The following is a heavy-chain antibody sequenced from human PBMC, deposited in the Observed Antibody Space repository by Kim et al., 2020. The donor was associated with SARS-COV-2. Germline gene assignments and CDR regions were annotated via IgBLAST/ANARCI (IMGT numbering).Heavy chain of an antibody. CDR3: AKGRGITMVRGVTDY. Sequence: GGSLRLSCAASGFTFSSYAMSWVRQAPGKGLEWVSAISGSGGSTYYADSVKGRFTISRDNSKNTLYLQMNSLRAEDTAVYYCAKGRGITMVRGVTDYWGQGTLVTVSS. J-gene: IGHJ4*02. CDR1: GFTFSSYA. CDR2: ISGSGGST. V-gene: IGHV3-23*01. D-gene: IGHD3-10*01.